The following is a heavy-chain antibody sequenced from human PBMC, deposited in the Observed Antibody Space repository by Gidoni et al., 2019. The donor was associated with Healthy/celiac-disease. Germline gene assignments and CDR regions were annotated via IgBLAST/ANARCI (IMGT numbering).Heavy chain of an antibody. Sequence: EVQLVESGGGLVQPGGSLRLSCAASGFTFSSYWMSWVRQAPGKGLEWVANIKQDGSEKYYVDSVKGRFTISRDNAKNSLYLQMNSLRAEDTAVYYCARDSPIVVVPAARMDVWGKGTTVTVSS. CDR2: IKQDGSEK. V-gene: IGHV3-7*03. J-gene: IGHJ6*04. CDR1: GFTFSSYW. D-gene: IGHD2-2*01. CDR3: ARDSPIVVVPAARMDV.